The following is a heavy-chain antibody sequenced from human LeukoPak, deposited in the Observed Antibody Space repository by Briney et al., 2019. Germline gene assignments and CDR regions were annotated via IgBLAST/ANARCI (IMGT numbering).Heavy chain of an antibody. CDR1: GSTFSDKY. J-gene: IGHJ4*02. Sequence: GGSLRLSCAASGSTFSDKYMSWIRQALGKGLEFISYISNDGEAIHYADSVKGRFTISRDNAKSSLYLQMNDLRAEDTAVYYCARDGRGWPLGYWGQGTLVTVSS. CDR2: ISNDGEAI. CDR3: ARDGRGWPLGY. V-gene: IGHV3-11*01. D-gene: IGHD5-24*01.